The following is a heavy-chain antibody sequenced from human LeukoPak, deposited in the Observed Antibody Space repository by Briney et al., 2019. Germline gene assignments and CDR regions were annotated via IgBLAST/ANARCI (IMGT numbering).Heavy chain of an antibody. CDR2: IYYSGST. CDR3: ARSMVSKTYYMDV. V-gene: IGHV4-39*07. D-gene: IGHD4/OR15-4a*01. J-gene: IGHJ6*03. CDR1: GGSISSSSYY. Sequence: SETLSLTCTVSGGSISSSSYYWGWIRQSPGKGLEWIGSIYYSGSTYQNPSLKSRVTISVDTSKNQFSLKLNSVTAADTAVYYCARSMVSKTYYMDVWGKGTTVTVSS.